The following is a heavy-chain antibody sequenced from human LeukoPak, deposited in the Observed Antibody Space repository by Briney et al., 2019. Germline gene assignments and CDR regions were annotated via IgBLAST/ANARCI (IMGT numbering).Heavy chain of an antibody. CDR1: GGSISSYY. CDR3: ARDGSRYSYGFNWFDP. CDR2: IYYSGST. J-gene: IGHJ5*02. Sequence: LETLSLTCTVSGGSISSYYWSWIRQPPGKGLEWIGDIYYSGSTNYNPSLKSRVTISLDTSKNQFSLRLGSVTAADTAVYYCARDGSRYSYGFNWFDPWGQGTLVTVSS. D-gene: IGHD5-18*01. V-gene: IGHV4-59*01.